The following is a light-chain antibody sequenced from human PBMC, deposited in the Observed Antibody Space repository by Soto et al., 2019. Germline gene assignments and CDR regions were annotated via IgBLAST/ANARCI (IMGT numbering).Light chain of an antibody. V-gene: IGKV3-11*01. CDR2: DAS. CDR1: QSVSKY. Sequence: IVLTQSPATLSLSPGERATLSCRASQSVSKYLAWYQQKPGQAPRLLIHDASNKATGIPARLSGSGSGTDFTLTISSLEPEDFGVYYCQQRSNWPQITFGGGTKVEIK. J-gene: IGKJ4*01. CDR3: QQRSNWPQIT.